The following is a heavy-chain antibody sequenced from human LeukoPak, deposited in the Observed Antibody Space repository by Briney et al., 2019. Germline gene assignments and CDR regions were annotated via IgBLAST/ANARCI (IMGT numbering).Heavy chain of an antibody. CDR2: IIPILGIA. D-gene: IGHD6-19*01. J-gene: IGHJ1*01. Sequence: SVKVSRKASGGTFSSYAISWVRQAPGQGLEWMGRIIPILGIANYAQKFQGRVTITADKSTSTAYMELSSLRSEDTAVYYCAAPRREWLEGREYFQHWGQGTLVTVSS. CDR1: GGTFSSYA. V-gene: IGHV1-69*04. CDR3: AAPRREWLEGREYFQH.